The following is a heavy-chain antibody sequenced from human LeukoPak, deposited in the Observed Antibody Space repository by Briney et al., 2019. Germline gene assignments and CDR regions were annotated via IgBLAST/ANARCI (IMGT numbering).Heavy chain of an antibody. J-gene: IGHJ4*02. V-gene: IGHV3-30-3*01. CDR3: ARDFMRPRYYFDY. CDR1: GFTFSSYA. CDR2: ISYDGSNK. Sequence: PGGSLRLSCAASGFTFSSYAMHWVRQAPGKGLEWVAVISYDGSNKYYADSVKGRFTISRDNSKNTLYLQMNSLRAEDTAVYYCARDFMRPRYYFDYWGQGTLVTVSS. D-gene: IGHD3-16*01.